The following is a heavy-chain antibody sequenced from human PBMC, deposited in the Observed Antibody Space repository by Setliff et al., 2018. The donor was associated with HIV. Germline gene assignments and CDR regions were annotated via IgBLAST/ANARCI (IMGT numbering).Heavy chain of an antibody. CDR3: ARLSWDVDD. V-gene: IGHV4-39*01. Sequence: SETLSLTCTVSGASISSSSYHWGWIRQPPGKGLEWIGNIFYSGNTYYNPSLQSRITMSIDTSKSQFSLNLDSVTAADTAVYYCARLSWDVDDWGQGTLVTVSS. D-gene: IGHD1-26*01. J-gene: IGHJ4*02. CDR2: IFYSGNT. CDR1: GASISSSSYH.